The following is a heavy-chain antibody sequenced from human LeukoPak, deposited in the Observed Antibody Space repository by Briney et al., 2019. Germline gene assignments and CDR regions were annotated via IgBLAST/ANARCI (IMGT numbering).Heavy chain of an antibody. CDR2: ISYDGRNK. V-gene: IGHV3-30*18. J-gene: IGHJ6*03. CDR3: AKSTGDYVSGNYYSYYYMDL. D-gene: IGHD3-10*01. Sequence: GGSLRLSCAASGFTFSRYSMNWVRQAPGKGLEWVAVISYDGRNKYYGDSVKGRFTISRDNSKNTVYMLMNSLRAEDTAVYYCAKSTGDYVSGNYYSYYYMDLWGKGTTVTVSS. CDR1: GFTFSRYS.